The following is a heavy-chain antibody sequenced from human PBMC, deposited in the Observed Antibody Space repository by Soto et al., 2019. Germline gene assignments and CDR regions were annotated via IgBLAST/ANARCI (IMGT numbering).Heavy chain of an antibody. V-gene: IGHV3-30*18. J-gene: IGHJ4*02. Sequence: QVQLVESGGGVVQPGRSLTLSCAASDFTFSSYGIHWVRQAPGKGLEWVAVISYDGSNKQYGDSVKGRFTMSRDNSKNTVHLQMNSLRVEDTALYYCAKDTYYHDSSGYYVFDYWGQGTLVTVSS. CDR3: AKDTYYHDSSGYYVFDY. D-gene: IGHD3-22*01. CDR2: ISYDGSNK. CDR1: DFTFSSYG.